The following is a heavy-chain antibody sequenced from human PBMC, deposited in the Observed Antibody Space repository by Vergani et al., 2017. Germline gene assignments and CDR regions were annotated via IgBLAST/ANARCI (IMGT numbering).Heavy chain of an antibody. CDR1: GFTFSSYA. J-gene: IGHJ4*02. Sequence: QVQLVESGGGVVQPGRSLRLSCAASGFTFSSYAMHWVRQAPGKGLEWVAVISYDGSNKYYADSVKGRFTISRDNSKNTLYLQMNSLRAEDTAVYYCARDHYGDYGTDWGQGTLVTVSS. CDR3: ARDHYGDYGTD. D-gene: IGHD4-17*01. CDR2: ISYDGSNK. V-gene: IGHV3-30-3*01.